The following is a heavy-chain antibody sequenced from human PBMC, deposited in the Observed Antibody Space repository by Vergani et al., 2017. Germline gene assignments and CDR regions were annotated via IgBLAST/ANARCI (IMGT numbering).Heavy chain of an antibody. D-gene: IGHD3-10*01. CDR3: IWFGELSIPTWFDP. V-gene: IGHV1-58*02. CDR2: IVVGSGST. CDR1: GFTFTSSA. J-gene: IGHJ5*02. Sequence: QTQLVQSGPEVKKPGTSVKVSCRASGFTFTSSAMQWVRQARGQSLEYIGWIVVGSGSTNYAQKFQERVTISRDMSTNTAYMELSSLTSEDTAVYYCIWFGELSIPTWFDPWGQGTLVTVSS.